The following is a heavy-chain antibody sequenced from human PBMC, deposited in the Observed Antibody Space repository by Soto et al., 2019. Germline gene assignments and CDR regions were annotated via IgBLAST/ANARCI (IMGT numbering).Heavy chain of an antibody. Sequence: QLQLQESGPGLVKPSETLSLTCTVSGGSISSSSYYWGWIRQPPGKGLEWIGSIYYSGSTYYNPSLKSRVTISVDTSKNQFSLKLSSVTAADTAVYYCARHGYSSSSVLGMDVWGQGTTVTVSS. J-gene: IGHJ6*02. CDR1: GGSISSSSYY. D-gene: IGHD6-6*01. V-gene: IGHV4-39*01. CDR3: ARHGYSSSSVLGMDV. CDR2: IYYSGST.